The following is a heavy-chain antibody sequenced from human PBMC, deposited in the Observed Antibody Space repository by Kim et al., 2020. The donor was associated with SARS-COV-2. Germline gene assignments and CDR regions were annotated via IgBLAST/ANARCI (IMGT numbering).Heavy chain of an antibody. V-gene: IGHV3-7*01. Sequence: GGSLRLSCAASGFTFSSYWMSWVRQAPGKGLEWVANIKQDGSEKYYVDSVKGRFTISRDNAKNSLYLQMNSLRAEDTAVYYGARGIAVAGTTYFDLWGRGTLVTVSS. J-gene: IGHJ2*01. CDR1: GFTFSSYW. CDR3: ARGIAVAGTTYFDL. D-gene: IGHD6-19*01. CDR2: IKQDGSEK.